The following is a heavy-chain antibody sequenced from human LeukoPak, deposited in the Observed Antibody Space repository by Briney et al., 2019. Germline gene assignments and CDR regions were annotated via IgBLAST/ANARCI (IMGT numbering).Heavy chain of an antibody. CDR3: ARDEIRGYSYGYGDY. Sequence: GGSLRLSCAASGFTFSNAWMSWVRQAPGKGLEWVSYISSSGSTIYYADSVKGRFTISRDNAKNSLYLQMNSLRAEDTAVYYCARDEIRGYSYGYGDYWGQGTLVTVSS. CDR1: GFTFSNAW. V-gene: IGHV3-11*01. CDR2: ISSSGSTI. D-gene: IGHD5-18*01. J-gene: IGHJ4*02.